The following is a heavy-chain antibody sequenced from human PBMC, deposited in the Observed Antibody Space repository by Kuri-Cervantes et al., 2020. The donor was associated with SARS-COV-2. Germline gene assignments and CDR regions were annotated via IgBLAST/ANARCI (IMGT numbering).Heavy chain of an antibody. CDR3: AQDVSQLGRACRY. D-gene: IGHD6-6*01. Sequence: SCKASGFSFSSYAMSWVRQAPGKGLEWVSAISGSGDNTYYADSVKGRFTISRDNSQNTVYLQMNSLRGEDTALYYCAQDVSQLGRACRYWGQGTLVTVSS. V-gene: IGHV3-23*01. J-gene: IGHJ4*02. CDR2: ISGSGDNT. CDR1: GFSFSSYA.